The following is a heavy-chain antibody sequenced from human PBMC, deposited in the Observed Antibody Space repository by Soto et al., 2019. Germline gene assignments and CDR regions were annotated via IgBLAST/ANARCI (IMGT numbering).Heavy chain of an antibody. CDR1: GFTVSTHA. V-gene: IGHV3-33*01. Sequence: QVQLVESGGSVVQPGRSLRLSCAAAGFTVSTHAMHWGRQAPGKGLEWVAVIWYDGTEKPYADSVKCRFTISRDNSKNRLFLQIDSLTAEDTAIYYCARDAIRVATIIDYWGQGTLVTVSS. CDR3: ARDAIRVATIIDY. CDR2: IWYDGTEK. D-gene: IGHD5-12*01. J-gene: IGHJ4*02.